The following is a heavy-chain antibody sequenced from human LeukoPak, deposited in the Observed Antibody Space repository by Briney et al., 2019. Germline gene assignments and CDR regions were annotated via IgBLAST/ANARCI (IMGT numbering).Heavy chain of an antibody. V-gene: IGHV4-61*05. Sequence: SETLSLTCTVSGGSISRSSYYWGWIRQPPGKGLEWIGYIYYSGSTNYNPSLKSRVTISVDTSKNQFSLKLSSVTAADTAVYYCARLYCSGGSCYYYYYYYMDVWGKGTTVTVSS. D-gene: IGHD2-15*01. J-gene: IGHJ6*03. CDR1: GGSISRSSYY. CDR3: ARLYCSGGSCYYYYYYYMDV. CDR2: IYYSGST.